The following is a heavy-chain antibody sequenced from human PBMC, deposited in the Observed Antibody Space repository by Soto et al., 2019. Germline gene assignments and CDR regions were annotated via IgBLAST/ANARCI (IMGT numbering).Heavy chain of an antibody. Sequence: EVKLLESGGTLEQPGGSLTLSCAASGFTFSSHAMSWVRQAPGKGLEWVSALSGSGATTYYADSMKGRFTVSRDNSKNTLYLHMNSLRADDTAVYFWTKPPPTASNTYYYYYGLDKWGYGTAVTVSS. J-gene: IGHJ6*01. CDR3: TKPPPTASNTYYYYYGLDK. CDR2: LSGSGATT. D-gene: IGHD4-17*01. V-gene: IGHV3-23*01. CDR1: GFTFSSHA.